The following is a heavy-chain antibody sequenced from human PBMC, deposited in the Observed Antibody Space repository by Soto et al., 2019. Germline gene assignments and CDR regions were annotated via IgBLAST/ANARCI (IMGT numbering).Heavy chain of an antibody. D-gene: IGHD1-26*01. CDR1: GLTFSSNW. J-gene: IGHJ5*02. Sequence: EVQLVESGGGLVQPGGSLRLSCAASGLTFSSNWMSWVRQAPGRGLECVANIKQDGNEKYYVDSVKGRFTISRDNAKNSLYLQMNGLRAGDTAVYYCAGVVGAPNWFDPWGQGTLVTVSS. V-gene: IGHV3-7*04. CDR2: IKQDGNEK. CDR3: AGVVGAPNWFDP.